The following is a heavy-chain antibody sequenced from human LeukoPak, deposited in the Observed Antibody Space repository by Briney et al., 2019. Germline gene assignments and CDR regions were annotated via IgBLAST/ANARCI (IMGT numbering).Heavy chain of an antibody. CDR3: AGRGYSSSWYIFDY. Sequence: SETLSLTCTVSGCSISSSSYYWGWIRQPPGKGLEWIGSIYYSGSTYYNPSLKSRVTITVDTSRNQFSRKLSSVTAADAAVYYCAGRGYSSSWYIFDYWVQGTLVTVSS. J-gene: IGHJ4*02. CDR2: IYYSGST. V-gene: IGHV4-39*01. CDR1: GCSISSSSYY. D-gene: IGHD6-13*01.